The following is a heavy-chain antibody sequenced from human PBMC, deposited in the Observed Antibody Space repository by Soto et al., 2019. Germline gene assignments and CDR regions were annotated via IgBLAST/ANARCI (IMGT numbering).Heavy chain of an antibody. CDR2: ISGSGGST. CDR1: GFTFSSYA. D-gene: IGHD2-2*01. Sequence: GGSLRLSYAASGFTFSSYAMSWVRQAPGKGLEWVSAISGSGGSTYYADSVKGRFTISRDNSKNTLYLQMNSLRAEDTAVYYCACRYQLLESDYWGQGTLVTVSS. V-gene: IGHV3-23*01. CDR3: ACRYQLLESDY. J-gene: IGHJ4*02.